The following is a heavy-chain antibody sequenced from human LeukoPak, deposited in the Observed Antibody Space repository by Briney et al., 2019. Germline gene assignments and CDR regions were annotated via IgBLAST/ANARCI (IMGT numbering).Heavy chain of an antibody. D-gene: IGHD3-10*01. V-gene: IGHV4-34*01. CDR3: ATTRITMVRGADYGMDV. J-gene: IGHJ6*02. CDR2: INHSGST. CDR1: GGSFSGYY. Sequence: PSETLSLTCAVYGGSFSGYYWSWIRQAPGKGLEWIGEINHSGSTNYNPSLKSRVTISVDTSKNQFSLKLSSVTAADTAVYYCATTRITMVRGADYGMDVWGQGTTVTVSS.